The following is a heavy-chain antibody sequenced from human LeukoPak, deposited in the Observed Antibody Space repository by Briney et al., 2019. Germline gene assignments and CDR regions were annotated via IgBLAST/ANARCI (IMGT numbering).Heavy chain of an antibody. CDR1: GYSFSSYW. D-gene: IGHD5-24*01. CDR3: ARGEGGYNYAF. V-gene: IGHV5-51*01. CDR2: INPADSDT. Sequence: GESLKISCTASGYSFSSYWIAWVRHIPGKGLEWMGIINPADSDTRYSLSIQGQVTISADRSISTAYLQWSSLKASDTAIYYCARGEGGYNYAFWGQGTLVSVSS. J-gene: IGHJ4*02.